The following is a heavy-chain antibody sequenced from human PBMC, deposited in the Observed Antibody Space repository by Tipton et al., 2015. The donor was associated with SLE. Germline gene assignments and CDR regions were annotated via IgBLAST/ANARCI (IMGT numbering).Heavy chain of an antibody. CDR2: IYYSGST. J-gene: IGHJ1*01. D-gene: IGHD6-19*01. V-gene: IGHV4-39*07. CDR3: ARFIAVAGIAEYFQH. CDR1: GGSISSSSYY. Sequence: TLSLTCTVSGGSISSSSYYWGWIRQPPGKGLEWIGSIYYSGSTYYNPSLKSRVTLSVDTSKNQFSLKLSSVTAADTAVYYCARFIAVAGIAEYFQHWGQGTLVTVSS.